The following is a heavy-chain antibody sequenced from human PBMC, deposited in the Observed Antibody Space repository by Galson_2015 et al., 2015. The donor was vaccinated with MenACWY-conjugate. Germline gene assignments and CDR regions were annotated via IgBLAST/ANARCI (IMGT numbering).Heavy chain of an antibody. CDR3: ARHPPGGRGMDV. Sequence: AEVKKPGESLKISCKTTGYSFTTYWIAWVRQMPGTGLEWMGLISPGDSNTRYSPSFQGQVTISADKSISTAYLQWSSLKASDTAMYYCARHPPGGRGMDVWGRGTTVTVSS. V-gene: IGHV5-51*01. CDR1: GYSFTTYW. D-gene: IGHD1-26*01. J-gene: IGHJ6*02. CDR2: ISPGDSNT.